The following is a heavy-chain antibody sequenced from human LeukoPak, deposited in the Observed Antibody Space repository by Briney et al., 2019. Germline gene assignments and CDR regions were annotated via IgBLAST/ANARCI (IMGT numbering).Heavy chain of an antibody. D-gene: IGHD3-22*01. CDR2: ISSSSSYI. CDR3: ARDRARSYYYDSSGYYSPFDY. CDR1: GFTFSSYS. J-gene: IGHJ4*02. Sequence: GGSLRLSCAASGFTFSSYSMNWVRQAPGKGLEWVSSISSSSSYIYYADSVEGRFTISRDNAKNSLYLQMNSLRAEDTAVYYCARDRARSYYYDSSGYYSPFDYWGQGALVTVSS. V-gene: IGHV3-21*01.